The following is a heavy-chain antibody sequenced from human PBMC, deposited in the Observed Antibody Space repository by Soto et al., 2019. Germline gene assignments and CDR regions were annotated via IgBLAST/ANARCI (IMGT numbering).Heavy chain of an antibody. D-gene: IGHD2-15*01. CDR2: IFPRDSDT. CDR3: ARHLRSTPFDS. J-gene: IGHJ4*02. Sequence: PGESLKISCEVSGDTFTNFWIGWVRQMPGKGLEWVGIIFPRDSDTRYSPSFQGRVTISVDKSINTAYLQWSSLKASDTAMYYCARHLRSTPFDSWGRGTLVTVSS. CDR1: GDTFTNFW. V-gene: IGHV5-51*01.